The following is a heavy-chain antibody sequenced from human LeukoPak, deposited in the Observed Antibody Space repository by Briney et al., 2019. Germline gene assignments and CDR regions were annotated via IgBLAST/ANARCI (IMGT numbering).Heavy chain of an antibody. CDR3: ARGPHWDPHFDY. CDR1: GYIFTAYY. J-gene: IGHJ4*02. V-gene: IGHV1-2*02. CDR2: INPNTGNT. Sequence: GASVKVSCKASGYIFTAYYMQWVRQAPGQGLEWMGWINPNTGNTNYAQKFQGRVSMTSDTSMSTAYMELSSLRSDDTAVYYCARGPHWDPHFDYWGQGTLVTVSS. D-gene: IGHD7-27*01.